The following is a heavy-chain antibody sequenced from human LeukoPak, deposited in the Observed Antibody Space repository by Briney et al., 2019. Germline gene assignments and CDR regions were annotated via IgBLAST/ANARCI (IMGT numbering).Heavy chain of an antibody. CDR1: GFTFSSYA. J-gene: IGHJ4*02. Sequence: GGSLRLSCAASGFTFSSYAVSWVRQTPGEGPEWVSAISGGGGSTYYADSVKGRFTISRDNSKNTLYLQLNSLRAEDTALYYCAKMDYGSGSYYVLNSPDYWGQGTLVTVSS. V-gene: IGHV3-23*01. D-gene: IGHD3-10*01. CDR2: ISGGGGST. CDR3: AKMDYGSGSYYVLNSPDY.